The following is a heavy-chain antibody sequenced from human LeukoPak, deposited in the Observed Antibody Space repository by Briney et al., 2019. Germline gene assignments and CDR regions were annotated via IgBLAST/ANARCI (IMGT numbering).Heavy chain of an antibody. V-gene: IGHV1-8*01. D-gene: IGHD4-23*01. Sequence: ASVKVSCKASGYTFTSYDINWVRQATGQGLEWMGWMNPNSGNTGYAQKFQCRVTMTRNTSISTAYMGLSSLRSEDTAVYYCARGMENGNAYYYYMDVWGKGTTVTISS. CDR2: MNPNSGNT. CDR1: GYTFTSYD. CDR3: ARGMENGNAYYYYMDV. J-gene: IGHJ6*03.